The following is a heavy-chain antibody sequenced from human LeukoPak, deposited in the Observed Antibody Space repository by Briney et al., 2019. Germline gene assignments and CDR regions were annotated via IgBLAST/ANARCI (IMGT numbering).Heavy chain of an antibody. CDR2: IYSGGST. J-gene: IGHJ4*02. CDR3: ARDVGSSADY. Sequence: PAGGSLRLSCAASGFTFSTYAMSWVRQAPGKGLEWVSVIYSGGSTYYADSVKGRFTISRDNSKNTLYLQMNGLRAEDTAVYYCARDVGSSADYWGQGTLVTVSS. CDR1: GFTFSTYA. V-gene: IGHV3-66*02. D-gene: IGHD6-6*01.